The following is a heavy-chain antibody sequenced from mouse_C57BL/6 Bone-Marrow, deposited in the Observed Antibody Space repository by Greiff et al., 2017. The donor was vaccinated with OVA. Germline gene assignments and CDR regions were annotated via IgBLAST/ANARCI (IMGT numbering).Heavy chain of an antibody. J-gene: IGHJ3*01. CDR1: GFTFSSYA. D-gene: IGHD2-3*01. CDR3: ARDEGGWLLC. Sequence: DVMLVESGGGLVKPGGSLKLSCAASGFTFSSYAMSWVRQTPEKRLEWVATISDGGSYTYYPDNVKGRFTISRDNAKNNLYLQMSHLKSEDTAMYYCARDEGGWLLCWGQGTLVTVAA. CDR2: ISDGGSYT. V-gene: IGHV5-4*01.